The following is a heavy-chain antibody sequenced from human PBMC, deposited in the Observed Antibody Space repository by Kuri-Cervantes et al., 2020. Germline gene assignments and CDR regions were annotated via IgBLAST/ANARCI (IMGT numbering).Heavy chain of an antibody. J-gene: IGHJ5*02. CDR3: ARDTSSGWYGWFDP. CDR2: ISSSGSTI. CDR1: GFTFSDYY. D-gene: IGHD6-19*01. Sequence: GESLKISCAASGFTFSDYYMSWIRQAPGKGLEWVSYISSSGSTIYYADSVKGRFTISRDNAKNSLYLQMNSLRAEDTAVYYCARDTSSGWYGWFDPWGQGTLVTVSS. V-gene: IGHV3-11*01.